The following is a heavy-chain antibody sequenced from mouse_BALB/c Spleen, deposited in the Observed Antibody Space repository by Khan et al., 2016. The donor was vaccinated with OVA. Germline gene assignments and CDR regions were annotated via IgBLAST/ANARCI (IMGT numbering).Heavy chain of an antibody. J-gene: IGHJ2*01. CDR3: VRGGDGDVFDY. Sequence: EVELVESGGGLVQPGGSLKLSCAASGFTFSSYIMSWVRQTPEKRLEWVAYISNGGGSTYYPDTVKGRSTISRDNATKILYLQLSSLKSEDTAMYYCVRGGDGDVFDYWGQGTTVTVSS. V-gene: IGHV5-12-2*01. D-gene: IGHD2-13*01. CDR1: GFTFSSYI. CDR2: ISNGGGST.